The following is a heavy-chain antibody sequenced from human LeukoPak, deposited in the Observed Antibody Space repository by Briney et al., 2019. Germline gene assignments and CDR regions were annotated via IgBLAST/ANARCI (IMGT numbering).Heavy chain of an antibody. D-gene: IGHD2-2*01. J-gene: IGHJ5*02. V-gene: IGHV1-2*02. CDR2: INPNSGGT. CDR1: GGTFSSYA. CDR3: ARDNSWDIVVVPAASNWFDP. Sequence: GASVKVSCKASGGTFSSYAISWVRQAPGQGLEWMGWINPNSGGTNYAQKFQGRVTMTRDTSISTAYMELSRLRSDDTAVYYCARDNSWDIVVVPAASNWFDPWGQGTLVTVSS.